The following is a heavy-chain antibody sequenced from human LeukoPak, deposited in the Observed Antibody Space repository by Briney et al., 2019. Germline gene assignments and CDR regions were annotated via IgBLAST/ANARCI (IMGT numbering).Heavy chain of an antibody. J-gene: IGHJ5*02. CDR1: GYSFTSYW. D-gene: IGHD5-12*01. CDR3: ARASGYSGSRRWFDP. V-gene: IGHV5-10-1*01. CDR2: IDPSDSYT. Sequence: GESLKISCKGSGYSFTSYWISWVRQMPGKGLEWMGRIDPSDSYTNYSPSFQGHVTISADKSISTAYLQWSSLKASDTAMYYCARASGYSGSRRWFDPWGQGTLVTVSS.